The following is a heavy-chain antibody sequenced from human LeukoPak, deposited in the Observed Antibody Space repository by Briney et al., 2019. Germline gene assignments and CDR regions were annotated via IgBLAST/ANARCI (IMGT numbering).Heavy chain of an antibody. J-gene: IGHJ4*02. CDR2: VNSDGSWT. V-gene: IGHV3-74*01. Sequence: GGSLRLSCAASGNYWMHWVRQAPGKGLVWVSHVNSDGSWTSHADSVKGRFTISKDNAKNTVYLQMNNLRTEDTAVYYCVSFYETNWGRGTLVTVSS. CDR3: VSFYETN. D-gene: IGHD2-2*01. CDR1: GNYW.